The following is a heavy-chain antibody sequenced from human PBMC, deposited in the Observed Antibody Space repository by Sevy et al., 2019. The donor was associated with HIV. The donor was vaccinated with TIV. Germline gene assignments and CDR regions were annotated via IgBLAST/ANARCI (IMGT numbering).Heavy chain of an antibody. V-gene: IGHV1-2*02. CDR2: INPNSGGT. J-gene: IGHJ4*02. Sequence: ASVKVSCKASGYTFTGYYMHWVRQAPGHGLEWMGWINPNSGGTNYAQKFQGRVTMTRDTSISTAYMELSRLRSDDTAVYYCARAADYYDCSGYHFFDYWGQGTLVTVSS. CDR1: GYTFTGYY. CDR3: ARAADYYDCSGYHFFDY. D-gene: IGHD3-22*01.